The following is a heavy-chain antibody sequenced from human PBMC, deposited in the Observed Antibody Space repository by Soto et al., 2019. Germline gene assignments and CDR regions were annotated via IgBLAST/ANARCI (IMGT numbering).Heavy chain of an antibody. CDR2: ISPHDSNT. CDR3: ARRSYESGWRHYFDY. V-gene: IGHV5-51*01. D-gene: IGHD6-19*01. CDR1: GYSFTFANYW. J-gene: IGHJ4*02. Sequence: PGESLKISCKTSGYSFTFANYWIGWVRQMPGKGLEWMGIISPHDSNTRYSPSFEDQVTISADKSLSTAYLQWNSLRASDTAIYYCARRSYESGWRHYFDYWGQGTLVTVSS.